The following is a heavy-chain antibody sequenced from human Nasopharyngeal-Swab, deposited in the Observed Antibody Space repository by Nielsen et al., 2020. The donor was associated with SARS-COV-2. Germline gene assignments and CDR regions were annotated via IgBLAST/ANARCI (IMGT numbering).Heavy chain of an antibody. CDR2: ISYDGSNK. CDR1: GFTFSAYD. CDR3: AKGASRYYDFWSGYSDY. V-gene: IGHV3-30*18. D-gene: IGHD3-3*01. Sequence: GGSLRLSCAASGFTFSAYDIHWVRQAPGRGLEWVAVISYDGSNKYYADSVKGRFTISRDNSKNTLYLQMNSLRAEDTAVYYCAKGASRYYDFWSGYSDYWGQGTLVTVSS. J-gene: IGHJ4*02.